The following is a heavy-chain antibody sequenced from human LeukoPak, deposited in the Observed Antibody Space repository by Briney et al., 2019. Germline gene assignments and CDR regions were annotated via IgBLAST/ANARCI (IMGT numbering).Heavy chain of an antibody. CDR1: GFTFSSYG. J-gene: IGHJ6*02. CDR2: ISYDGSNK. D-gene: IGHD6-19*01. CDR3: ARDDRYSSGWYVGYYYGMDV. Sequence: GRSLRLSCAASGFTFSSYGMHWVRQAPGKGLEWVAVISYDGSNKYYADSVKGRFTISRDNSKNTLYLQMNSLRAEDTAVYYCARDDRYSSGWYVGYYYGMDVWGQGTTVTVSS. V-gene: IGHV3-30*03.